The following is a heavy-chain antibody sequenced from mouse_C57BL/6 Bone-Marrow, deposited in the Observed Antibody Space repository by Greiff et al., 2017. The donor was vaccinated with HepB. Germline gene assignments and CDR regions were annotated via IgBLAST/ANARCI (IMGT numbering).Heavy chain of an antibody. CDR2: INPNNGGT. V-gene: IGHV1-26*01. Sequence: VQLKQSGPELVKPGASVKISCKASGYTFTDYYMNWVKQSHGKSLEWIGDINPNNGGTSYNQKFKGKDTLTVDKSSSTAYMELRSLTSEDSAVYYCARGWLSFAYWGQGTLVTVSA. CDR1: GYTFTDYY. J-gene: IGHJ3*01. D-gene: IGHD2-3*01. CDR3: ARGWLSFAY.